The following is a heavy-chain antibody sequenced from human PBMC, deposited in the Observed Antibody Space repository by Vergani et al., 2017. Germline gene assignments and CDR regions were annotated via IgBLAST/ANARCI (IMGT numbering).Heavy chain of an antibody. Sequence: QVQLQQWGAGLLKPSETLSLTCAVYGGSFSGYYWSWIRQPPGKGLEWIGEINHSGSTNYNPSLKSRVTISVDTSKNQFSPKLSSVTAADTAVYYCARRGIVVVPAAIRAFDYWGQGTLVTVSS. CDR1: GGSFSGYY. J-gene: IGHJ4*02. CDR2: INHSGST. V-gene: IGHV4-34*01. CDR3: ARRGIVVVPAAIRAFDY. D-gene: IGHD2-2*02.